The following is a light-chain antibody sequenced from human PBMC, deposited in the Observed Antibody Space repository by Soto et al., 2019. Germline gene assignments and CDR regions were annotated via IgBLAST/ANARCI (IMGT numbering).Light chain of an antibody. CDR1: QSISSY. Sequence: EIQMTQSPSSLSASVGDRAPITCRASQSISSYLNWYQQKPGKAPKLLIYAESSLQSGVPSRFSGSRSGTDFTLTISSLQPEDFATYYCQQSYSLLTFGGGTKVEIK. CDR3: QQSYSLLT. CDR2: AES. V-gene: IGKV1-39*01. J-gene: IGKJ4*01.